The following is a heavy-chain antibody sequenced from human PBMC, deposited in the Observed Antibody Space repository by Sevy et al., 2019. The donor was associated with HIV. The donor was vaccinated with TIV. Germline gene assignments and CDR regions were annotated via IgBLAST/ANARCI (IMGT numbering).Heavy chain of an antibody. CDR2: IVVGSGNT. D-gene: IGHD1-7*01. Sequence: ASVKVSCKASGFTFTSSAMQWVRQARGQRLEWIGWIVVGSGNTNYAQKFQERVTITGDMSTSTAYMELSSLRSEDTAVYYCAATGTLRNYYYGMDVWGQGTTVTVSS. J-gene: IGHJ6*02. CDR1: GFTFTSSA. CDR3: AATGTLRNYYYGMDV. V-gene: IGHV1-58*02.